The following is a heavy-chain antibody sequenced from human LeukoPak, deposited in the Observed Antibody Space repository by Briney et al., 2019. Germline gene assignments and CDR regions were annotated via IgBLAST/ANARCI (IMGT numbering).Heavy chain of an antibody. Sequence: SVKVSCKASGGTFSSYAFSWVRQAPGQGLEWMGMIIPILGIANYAQKFQGRVTITADKSTSTAYMELSSLRSGDTAVYYCARSPGVFGVVISEFDPWGQGTLVTVSS. D-gene: IGHD3-3*01. V-gene: IGHV1-69*04. CDR2: IIPILGIA. CDR3: ARSPGVFGVVISEFDP. CDR1: GGTFSSYA. J-gene: IGHJ5*02.